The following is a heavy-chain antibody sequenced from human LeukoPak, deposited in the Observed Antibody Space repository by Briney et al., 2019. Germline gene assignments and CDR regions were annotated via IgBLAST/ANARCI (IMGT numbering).Heavy chain of an antibody. V-gene: IGHV4-34*01. D-gene: IGHD3-22*01. CDR1: GGSFSGYY. J-gene: IGHJ4*02. CDR2: INHSGGT. CDR3: ARVSSRRLPPSYSYDRRNYFDY. Sequence: SETLSLTCAFYGGSFSGYYWTWIRQPPGKGLEWIGEINHSGGTKYNPSLKSRVTISLDTSKNQFSLKLSSVTAADTAVYYCARVSSRRLPPSYSYDRRNYFDYWGQGTLVTVSS.